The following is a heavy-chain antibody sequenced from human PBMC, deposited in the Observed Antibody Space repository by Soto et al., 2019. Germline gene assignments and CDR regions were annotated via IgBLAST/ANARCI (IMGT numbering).Heavy chain of an antibody. D-gene: IGHD2-15*01. CDR3: ARVYCSGGSCYSIDY. V-gene: IGHV3-30*03. Sequence: GGSLRLCCAASGFTVSAYGIHWVRQAPGKGLEWVAVISHDGSNTNYADSVKGRFTFSRDNSKDTVYLQMSSLRSEDTAVYYCARVYCSGGSCYSIDYWGQGTLVTVSS. CDR2: ISHDGSNT. CDR1: GFTVSAYG. J-gene: IGHJ4*02.